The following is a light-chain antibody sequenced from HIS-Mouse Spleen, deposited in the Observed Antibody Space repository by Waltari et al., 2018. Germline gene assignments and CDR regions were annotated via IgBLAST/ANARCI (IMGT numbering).Light chain of an antibody. CDR3: CSYAGSSTWV. V-gene: IGLV2-23*01. Sequence: QSALTQPASVSGSPGQSLTISCTGPSSDVGRYNLGSWYQQHPGKAPKLMIYEGSKRPSGVSNRFSGSKSGNTASLTISGLQAEDEADYYCCSYAGSSTWVFGGGTKLTVL. CDR2: EGS. CDR1: SSDVGRYNL. J-gene: IGLJ3*02.